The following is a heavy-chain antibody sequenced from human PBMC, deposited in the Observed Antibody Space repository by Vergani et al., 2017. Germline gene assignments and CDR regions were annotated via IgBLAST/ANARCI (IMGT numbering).Heavy chain of an antibody. CDR2: INPGGGST. CDR3: ARAGLEMTTITRWDY. Sequence: QVQLVQSGAEVKKPGASVTVSCKASGYTLTPYYMHWVRQAPGQGLEWMGIINPGGGSTSYAQKFQGRVTMTRDTSTSTVYMELSSLRSEDTAVYYCARAGLEMTTITRWDYWGQGTLVTVSS. CDR1: GYTLTPYY. D-gene: IGHD5-24*01. J-gene: IGHJ4*02. V-gene: IGHV1-46*01.